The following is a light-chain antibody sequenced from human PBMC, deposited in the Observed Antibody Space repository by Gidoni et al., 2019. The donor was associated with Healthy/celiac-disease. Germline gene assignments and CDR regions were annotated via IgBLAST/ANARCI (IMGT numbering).Light chain of an antibody. Sequence: DIQMTQSPSSLSASVGDRVTITCRASQSISSYLNWYQQKPGKAPSLQSGVPSRFSGSGSGTDFTLTISSLQPEDFATYYCQQSYSTLTFGGXTKVEIK. CDR1: QSISSY. J-gene: IGKJ4*01. CDR3: QQSYSTLT. V-gene: IGKV1-39*01.